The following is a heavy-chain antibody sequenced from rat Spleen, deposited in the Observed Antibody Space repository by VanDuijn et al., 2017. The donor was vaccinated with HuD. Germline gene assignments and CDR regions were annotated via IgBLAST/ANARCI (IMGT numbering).Heavy chain of an antibody. D-gene: IGHD1-9*01. V-gene: IGHV5S10*01. CDR1: GFTFSDYN. J-gene: IGHJ2*01. CDR2: IIYDGSRT. Sequence: EVQLVESGGGLVQPGRSLKLSCAASGFTFSDYNMAWVRQAPKKGLEWVATIIYDGSRTYYRDSVKGRFTISRDNAKSTLYLQMDSLRSEDTATYYCAPGGLRVYRYFDYWGQGVMVTVSS. CDR3: APGGLRVYRYFDY.